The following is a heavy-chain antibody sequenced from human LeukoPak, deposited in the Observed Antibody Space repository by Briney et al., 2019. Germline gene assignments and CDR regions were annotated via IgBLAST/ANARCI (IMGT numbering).Heavy chain of an antibody. Sequence: GASVKVSCKASGYTFTSYYMHWVRQAPGQGLEWMGIINPSGGSTSYAQKIQGRVTMTRDTSTSTVYMELSSLRSEDTAVYYCAKGTRGYCSSTGCYVDEGYSFDYWGQGTLVTVSS. V-gene: IGHV1-46*01. CDR1: GYTFTSYY. CDR3: AKGTRGYCSSTGCYVDEGYSFDY. CDR2: INPSGGST. D-gene: IGHD2-2*01. J-gene: IGHJ4*02.